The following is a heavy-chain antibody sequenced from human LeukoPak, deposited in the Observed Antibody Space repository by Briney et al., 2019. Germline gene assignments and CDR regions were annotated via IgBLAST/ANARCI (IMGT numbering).Heavy chain of an antibody. J-gene: IGHJ5*02. CDR2: INPNSGGT. CDR3: ARDNGYGGWFDP. Sequence: AASVKVSCKASGYTFTGYYMHWVRQAPGQGLEWMGWINPNSGGTNYAQKFQGRVTMTRDTSISTAYMEPSRLRSDDTAVYYCARDNGYGGWFDPWGQGTLVTVSS. D-gene: IGHD5-18*01. CDR1: GYTFTGYY. V-gene: IGHV1-2*02.